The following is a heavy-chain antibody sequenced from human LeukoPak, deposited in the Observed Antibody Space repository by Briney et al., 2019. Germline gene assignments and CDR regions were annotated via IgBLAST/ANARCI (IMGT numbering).Heavy chain of an antibody. V-gene: IGHV3-74*01. CDR1: GFTFTSYW. CDR3: ASGDGHGFDI. D-gene: IGHD5-24*01. CDR2: ITSDGSST. Sequence: GGSLRLPCAASGFTFTSYWMHWVRQVPGKGLVWVSRITSDGSSTSYAGSVKGRFTISGDNAKNTLYLQMNSLRPEDTAVYYCASGDGHGFDIWGQGTMVTVSS. J-gene: IGHJ3*02.